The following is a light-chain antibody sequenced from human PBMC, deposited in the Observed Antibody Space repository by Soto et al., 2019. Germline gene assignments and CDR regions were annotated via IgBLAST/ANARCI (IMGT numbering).Light chain of an antibody. J-gene: IGLJ2*01. CDR3: AAWDDSLNVL. V-gene: IGLV1-44*01. CDR2: SNN. Sequence: QSALTQPPSASGTPGQRVTISCSGSSYNIGSNTVNWYQQLPGTAPKLLIYSNNQRPSGVPDRFSGSKSGTSASLAISGLQSEDEADYYCAAWDDSLNVLFGGGTKVTVL. CDR1: SYNIGSNT.